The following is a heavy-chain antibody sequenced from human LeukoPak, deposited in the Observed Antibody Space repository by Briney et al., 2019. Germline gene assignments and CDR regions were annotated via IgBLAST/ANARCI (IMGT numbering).Heavy chain of an antibody. J-gene: IGHJ4*02. CDR2: ISYDGSNK. D-gene: IGHD3-22*01. Sequence: GGSLRLSCAAPGFTFSSYDMHWVRQAPGKGLEWVAVISYDGSNKYYADSVKGRFTISRDNSKNTLYLQMNSLRAEDTAVYYCARDSPYYYDSSGYQANYYFDYWGQGTLVTVSS. CDR1: GFTFSSYD. V-gene: IGHV3-30-3*01. CDR3: ARDSPYYYDSSGYQANYYFDY.